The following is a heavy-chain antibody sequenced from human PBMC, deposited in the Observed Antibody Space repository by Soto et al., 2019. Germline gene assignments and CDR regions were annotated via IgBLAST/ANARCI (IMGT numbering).Heavy chain of an antibody. D-gene: IGHD6-13*01. CDR2: INAGNGNT. CDR3: ARASSWVVTDY. J-gene: IGHJ4*02. CDR1: GYTFTNYA. Sequence: QVQPVQSGAEVKKPGASVKVSCKASGYTFTNYAMHWVRQAPGQRLEWMGWINAGNGNTKYSQKFQGRVTITRDTSASIAYMELSSLRSEDTAVYYCARASSWVVTDYWGQGTLVPVSS. V-gene: IGHV1-3*01.